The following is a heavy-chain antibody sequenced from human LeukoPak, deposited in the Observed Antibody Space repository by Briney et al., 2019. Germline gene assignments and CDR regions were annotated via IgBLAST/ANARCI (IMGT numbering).Heavy chain of an antibody. D-gene: IGHD4-17*01. J-gene: IGHJ5*02. CDR2: FDPEDGET. CDR1: GYTLTELY. CDR3: ATPLRDYGYYGLGS. V-gene: IGHV1-24*01. Sequence: ASVKVSCKVSGYTLTELYIHWVRQAPGKGLEWMGGFDPEDGETIYAQKFQGRVTMTEDTSTDTAYMELSSLRSEDTAVYYCATPLRDYGYYGLGSWGQGTLVTVSS.